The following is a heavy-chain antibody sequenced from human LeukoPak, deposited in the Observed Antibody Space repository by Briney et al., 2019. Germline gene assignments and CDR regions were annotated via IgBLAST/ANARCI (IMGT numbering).Heavy chain of an antibody. V-gene: IGHV1-69*13. D-gene: IGHD3-10*01. Sequence: ASVKVSCKASGGTFTSYAISWVRQAPGQGLEWMGGIIPIFGTANYAQKFQGRVTITADESTSTAYMELSSLRSEDTAVYYCARDLGTMVRGDESFDHWGQGTLVTVSS. CDR1: GGTFTSYA. J-gene: IGHJ4*02. CDR2: IIPIFGTA. CDR3: ARDLGTMVRGDESFDH.